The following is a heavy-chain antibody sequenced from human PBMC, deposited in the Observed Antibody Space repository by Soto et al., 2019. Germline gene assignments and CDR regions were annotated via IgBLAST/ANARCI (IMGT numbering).Heavy chain of an antibody. J-gene: IGHJ4*02. D-gene: IGHD3-3*01. CDR2: INPNSGGT. V-gene: IGHV1-2*04. CDR3: ARGSILEWYLYYFDY. CDR1: GYTFTGYY. Sequence: ASVKVSCKASGYTFTGYYMHWVRQAPGQGLEWMGWINPNSGGTNCAQKFQGWVTMTRDTSISTAYMELSRLRSDDTAVYYCARGSILEWYLYYFDYWGQGTLVTVSS.